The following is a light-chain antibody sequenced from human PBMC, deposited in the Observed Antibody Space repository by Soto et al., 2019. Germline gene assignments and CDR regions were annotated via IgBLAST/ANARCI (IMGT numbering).Light chain of an antibody. J-gene: IGKJ1*01. CDR2: LGS. Sequence: EIVMTQSPDTLSVSPGGGAALSCRVSQSIRSNYLDWYLQKPGQSPQLLIYLGSNRASGVPDRFSGSGSGTDFTLKISRVEAEDVGVYYCMQALQTRTFGQGTKVDIK. CDR3: MQALQTRT. CDR1: QSIRSNY. V-gene: IGKV2-28*01.